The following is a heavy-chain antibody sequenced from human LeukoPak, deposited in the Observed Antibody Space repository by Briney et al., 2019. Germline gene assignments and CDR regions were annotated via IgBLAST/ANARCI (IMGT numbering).Heavy chain of an antibody. V-gene: IGHV1-18*01. CDR2: ISAYNGNT. Sequence: PLASVKVSCKASGHTFTSYGISWVRQAPGQGLEWMGWISAYNGNTNYAQKLQSRVTMTTDTSTSTAYMELRSLRSDDTAVYYCARDRYYYDSSGYSPLNDYWGQGTLVTVSS. CDR3: ARDRYYYDSSGYSPLNDY. D-gene: IGHD3-22*01. J-gene: IGHJ4*02. CDR1: GHTFTSYG.